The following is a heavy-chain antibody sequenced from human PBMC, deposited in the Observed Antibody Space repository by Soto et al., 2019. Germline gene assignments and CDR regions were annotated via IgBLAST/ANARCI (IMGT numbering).Heavy chain of an antibody. Sequence: QVQLVQSGAAVKKPGSSVKVSCKASGGTFSSYAISWVRQAPGQGLEWMGGIIPIFGTANYAQKFQGRVTMTADKSTSTAYMELSSLRSEDTGVYYCARGGSSSWYLDYWGQGTLVTVSS. D-gene: IGHD6-13*01. CDR3: ARGGSSSWYLDY. J-gene: IGHJ4*02. V-gene: IGHV1-69*06. CDR1: GGTFSSYA. CDR2: IIPIFGTA.